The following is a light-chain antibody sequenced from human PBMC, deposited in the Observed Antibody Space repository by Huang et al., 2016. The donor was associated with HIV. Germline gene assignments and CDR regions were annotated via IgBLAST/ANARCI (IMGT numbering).Light chain of an antibody. CDR2: WAS. V-gene: IGKV4-1*01. CDR1: QSIFYSSDTKNY. J-gene: IGKJ1*01. Sequence: DIVVTQSPDSLALSLGERAAINCTSSQSIFYSSDTKNYFSWFQVNPGHPPKLLIYWASTRESGVPDRFTGSGSGTHFTLTINNLQSEDAAVYYCHQYYTTPQTFGQGTKV. CDR3: HQYYTTPQT.